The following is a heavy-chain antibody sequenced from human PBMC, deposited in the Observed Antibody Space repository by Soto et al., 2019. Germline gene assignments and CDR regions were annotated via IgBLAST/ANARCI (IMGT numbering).Heavy chain of an antibody. D-gene: IGHD5-18*01. CDR3: AREEKRGYSYGYTLWYYYYGMDV. J-gene: IGHJ6*02. CDR1: GYTFTSYG. Sequence: QVQLVQSGAEVKKPGASVKVSCKASGYTFTSYGISWVRQAPGQGLEWMGWISAYNGNTNYAQKLQGRVTMTTDTSTSTAYMELTSLRSDDTAVYYCAREEKRGYSYGYTLWYYYYGMDVWGQGTTVTVSS. V-gene: IGHV1-18*01. CDR2: ISAYNGNT.